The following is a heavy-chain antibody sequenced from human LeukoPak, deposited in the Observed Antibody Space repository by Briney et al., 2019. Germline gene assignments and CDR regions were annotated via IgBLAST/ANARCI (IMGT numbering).Heavy chain of an antibody. D-gene: IGHD3-10*01. CDR1: GFSISSYY. CDR3: ARDPGWFDP. J-gene: IGHJ5*02. V-gene: IGHV4-59*01. CDR2: IYYSGST. Sequence: SETLSLTCTVSGFSISSYYWSWIRQPPGKGLEWIGYIYYSGSTNYNPSLKSRVTISVDTSKNQFSLKLSSVTAADTAVYYCARDPGWFDPWGQGTLVTVSS.